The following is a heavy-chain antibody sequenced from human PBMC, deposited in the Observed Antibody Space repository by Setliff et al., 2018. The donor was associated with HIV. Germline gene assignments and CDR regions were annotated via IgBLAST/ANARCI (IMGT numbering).Heavy chain of an antibody. Sequence: GASVKVSCKASGYTFTSYYMHWVRQAPGQGLEWMGIINPSGGSTSYAQKFQGRVTMTTDTSTSTAYMELRSLRSDDTAVYYCARGYCTNAVCSDAFDIWGQGTMVTVSS. V-gene: IGHV1-46*01. D-gene: IGHD2-8*01. J-gene: IGHJ3*02. CDR1: GYTFTSYY. CDR3: ARGYCTNAVCSDAFDI. CDR2: INPSGGST.